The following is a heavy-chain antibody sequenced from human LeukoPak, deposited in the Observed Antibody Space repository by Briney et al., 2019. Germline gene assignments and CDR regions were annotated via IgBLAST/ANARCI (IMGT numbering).Heavy chain of an antibody. J-gene: IGHJ6*03. CDR2: IYYSGST. CDR3: ARGSGHYSSSCPRGLCYYYYYMDV. CDR1: GGSISSYY. V-gene: IGHV4-59*01. Sequence: PSETLSLTCTVSGGSISSYYWSWIRQPPGKGLEWIGYIYYSGSTNYNPSLKSRVTISVDTSKNQFSLKLSSVTAADTAVYYCARGSGHYSSSCPRGLCYYYYYMDVWGKGTTVTVSS. D-gene: IGHD6-13*01.